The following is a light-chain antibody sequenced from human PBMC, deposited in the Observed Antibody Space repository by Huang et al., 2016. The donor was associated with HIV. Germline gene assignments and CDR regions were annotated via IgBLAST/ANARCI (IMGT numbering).Light chain of an antibody. Sequence: EIVMTQSPATLSVSPGERAPLSCRASQSVSSNVAWYQQKPGHAPRLLIHGATTRGTGIPARFSSSGSGTEFTLTISSLQSEDFAVYYCQQYNNWPPWTFGQGTKVEIK. V-gene: IGKV3-15*01. CDR3: QQYNNWPPWT. CDR2: GAT. CDR1: QSVSSN. J-gene: IGKJ1*01.